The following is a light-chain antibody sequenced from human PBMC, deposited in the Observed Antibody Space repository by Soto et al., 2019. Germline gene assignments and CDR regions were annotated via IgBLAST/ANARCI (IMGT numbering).Light chain of an antibody. CDR2: DAS. Sequence: EIVLTQSPATLSLSPGERATLSCRASQSVSSYLAWYQQKSGQAPRLLIFDASNRATGIPARFSGSGSGTDFTLTISSLEPEDCAVYYCQQRSNWPPTFGGGTKLEIK. V-gene: IGKV3-11*01. J-gene: IGKJ4*01. CDR3: QQRSNWPPT. CDR1: QSVSSY.